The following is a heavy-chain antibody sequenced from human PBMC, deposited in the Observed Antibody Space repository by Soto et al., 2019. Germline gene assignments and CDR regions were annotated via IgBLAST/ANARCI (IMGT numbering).Heavy chain of an antibody. V-gene: IGHV3-23*01. CDR2: ISGSGGST. D-gene: IGHD3-10*01. Sequence: EVQLLESGGGLVQPGGSLRLSCAASGFTFSSYAMSWVRQAPGKGLEWVSAISGSGGSTYYADSVKGRFTISRDNSKNTLYLQMNSLRAEDTAVYYCAKDRRITMVRGAMGYFDYWGQGTLVTVSS. J-gene: IGHJ4*02. CDR3: AKDRRITMVRGAMGYFDY. CDR1: GFTFSSYA.